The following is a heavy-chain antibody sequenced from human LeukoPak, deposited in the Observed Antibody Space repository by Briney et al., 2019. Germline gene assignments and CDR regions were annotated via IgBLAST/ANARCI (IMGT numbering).Heavy chain of an antibody. V-gene: IGHV3-15*01. J-gene: IGHJ4*02. Sequence: PGGSLRLSCAASGFTFSNAWMSWVRQAPGKGLEWVGRIKSKTDGGTTDYAAPVKGRFTISRDDSKNTLYLQMNSLKTEDTAVYYCTSKVVPAKGRVDYWGQGTLVTVSS. CDR1: GFTFSNAW. CDR2: IKSKTDGGTT. CDR3: TSKVVPAKGRVDY. D-gene: IGHD2-2*01.